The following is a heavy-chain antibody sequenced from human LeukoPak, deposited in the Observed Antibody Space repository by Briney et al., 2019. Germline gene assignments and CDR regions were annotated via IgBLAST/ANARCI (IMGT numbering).Heavy chain of an antibody. D-gene: IGHD3-3*01. J-gene: IGHJ4*02. CDR1: GFTFSSYS. V-gene: IGHV3-21*01. CDR2: ISSSSSHI. CDR3: ARVGLEWLLTPSQYYFDY. Sequence: GGSLRLSCAASGFTFSSYSMNWVRQAPGKGLEWVSSISSSSSHIYYADSVKGRFTISRDNAKNSLYLQMNSLRAEDTAVYYCARVGLEWLLTPSQYYFDYWGQGTLVTVSS.